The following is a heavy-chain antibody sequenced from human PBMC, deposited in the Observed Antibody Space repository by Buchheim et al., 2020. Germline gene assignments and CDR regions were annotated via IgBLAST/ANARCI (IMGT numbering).Heavy chain of an antibody. D-gene: IGHD5-24*01. CDR2: ISYDGSNK. V-gene: IGHV3-30*18. CDR1: GFTFSSYG. J-gene: IGHJ4*02. CDR3: AKDRVGDGYNSYFDY. Sequence: QVQLVESGGGVVQPGRSLRLSCAASGFTFSSYGMHWVRQAPGKGLEWVAVISYDGSNKYYADSVKGRFTTSRDNYKNTLYLQMNSLRAEDTAVYYCAKDRVGDGYNSYFDYWGQGTL.